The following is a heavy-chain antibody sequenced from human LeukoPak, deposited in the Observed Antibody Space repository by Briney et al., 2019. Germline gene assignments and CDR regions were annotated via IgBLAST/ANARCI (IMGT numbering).Heavy chain of an antibody. CDR1: GFTLSNAW. V-gene: IGHV3-15*01. D-gene: IGHD3-3*01. CDR2: IKTITDGGTT. CDR3: TTPAFLGKSPYGLDV. Sequence: GGSLRLSCVASGFTLSNAWMSWVRQAPGEGLEWVGRIKTITDGGTTDYAAPVTGRFTISRDDSKNTLFLHMNTLKTEDTAVYYCTTPAFLGKSPYGLDVWGQGTTVTVSS. J-gene: IGHJ6*02.